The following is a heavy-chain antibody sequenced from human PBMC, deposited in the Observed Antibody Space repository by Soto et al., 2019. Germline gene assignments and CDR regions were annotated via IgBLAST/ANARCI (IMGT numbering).Heavy chain of an antibody. J-gene: IGHJ4*02. Sequence: EVQLLESGGGLVQPGGSLRLSCAASGFTFSSYAMSWVRQAPGKGLECVSAIRSSGDNTYYADSVKGRFTISRDNSKNTLFLQMTSLRAEDTAVYYCANKAAPKTTAAGTDFDYLGQGTLVTVSS. CDR3: ANKAAPKTTAAGTDFDY. D-gene: IGHD6-13*01. CDR2: IRSSGDNT. CDR1: GFTFSSYA. V-gene: IGHV3-23*01.